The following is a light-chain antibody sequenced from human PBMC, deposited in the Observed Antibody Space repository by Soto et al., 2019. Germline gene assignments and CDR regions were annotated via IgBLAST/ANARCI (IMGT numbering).Light chain of an antibody. Sequence: IQMTQSPSSLSASVGDRVTITCRASQGIRNDLAWYQRKPGKAPKLLIYAASSLQSGVPSRFSGSGSGTDFTLTISSLQPEDFATYYCQQSYSTPPTFGQGTKLEIK. J-gene: IGKJ2*01. V-gene: IGKV1-39*01. CDR3: QQSYSTPPT. CDR1: QGIRND. CDR2: AAS.